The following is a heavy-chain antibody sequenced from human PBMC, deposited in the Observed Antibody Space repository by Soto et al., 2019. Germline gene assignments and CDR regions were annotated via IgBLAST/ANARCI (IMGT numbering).Heavy chain of an antibody. CDR3: AKDRSGFTNGWEFFDS. Sequence: EVVLFESGGGLVQPGGSLRLSCEVYGFACSFYSMSWVRQAPGKGLEWVASISGNGGTTYYAASGKGRFTFSRDNSKNTLFLQINNLRGEDTAVYYCAKDRSGFTNGWEFFDSWGQGTLVTVSS. CDR2: ISGNGGTT. J-gene: IGHJ4*02. V-gene: IGHV3-23*01. D-gene: IGHD3-10*01. CDR1: GFACSFYS.